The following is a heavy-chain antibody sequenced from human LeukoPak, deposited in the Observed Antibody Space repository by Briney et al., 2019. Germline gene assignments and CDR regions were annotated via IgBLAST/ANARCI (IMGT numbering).Heavy chain of an antibody. CDR2: INPNSGGT. CDR1: AYTFTSYY. CDR3: ARGRKAYYYDSSGYP. D-gene: IGHD3-22*01. V-gene: IGHV1-2*02. J-gene: IGHJ5*02. Sequence: ASVKVSCKASAYTFTSYYMHWVRQAPGQGLEWMGWINPNSGGTNYAQKFQGRVTMTRDTSISTAYMELSRLRSDDTAVYYCARGRKAYYYDSSGYPWGQGTLVTVSS.